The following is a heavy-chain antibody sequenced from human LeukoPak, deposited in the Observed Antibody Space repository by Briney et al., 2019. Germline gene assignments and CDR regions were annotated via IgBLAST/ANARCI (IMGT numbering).Heavy chain of an antibody. J-gene: IGHJ6*02. Sequence: ASVKVSCKASGYTFTSYDINWVRHATGQGLEWMGWMNPNSGNTGYAQKFQGRVTMTRNTSISTAYMELSSLRSEDTAVYYCARFAGAYYGMDVWGQGTTVTVSS. CDR2: MNPNSGNT. CDR1: GYTFTSYD. D-gene: IGHD3-10*01. V-gene: IGHV1-8*01. CDR3: ARFAGAYYGMDV.